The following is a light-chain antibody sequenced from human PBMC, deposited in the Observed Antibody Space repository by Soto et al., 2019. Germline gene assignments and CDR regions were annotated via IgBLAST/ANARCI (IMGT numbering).Light chain of an antibody. CDR1: QSVSSY. CDR2: DAS. V-gene: IGKV3-11*01. Sequence: EIVLTQSPATLSLSPGERATLSCRASQSVSSYLAWYQQKPGQAPRRLIYDASNRATGIPARFSGSGSGTDFTLTIISIEPEDVAVYYCQQRSNWPPLTFGGGTKVEIK. CDR3: QQRSNWPPLT. J-gene: IGKJ4*01.